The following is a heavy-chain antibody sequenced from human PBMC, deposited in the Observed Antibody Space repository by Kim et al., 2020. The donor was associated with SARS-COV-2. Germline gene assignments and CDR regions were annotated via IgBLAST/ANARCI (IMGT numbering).Heavy chain of an antibody. D-gene: IGHD6-13*01. J-gene: IGHJ4*02. V-gene: IGHV3-30*07. Sequence: DSVKGRFTISRDNSKNTLYLQMNSLRAEDTAVYYCARDLTPLAGTSPIGYWGQGTLVTVSS. CDR3: ARDLTPLAGTSPIGY.